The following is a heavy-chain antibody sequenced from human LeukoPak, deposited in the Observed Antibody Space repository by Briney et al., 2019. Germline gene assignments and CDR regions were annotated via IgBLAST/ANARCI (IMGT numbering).Heavy chain of an antibody. V-gene: IGHV1-69*13. J-gene: IGHJ4*02. D-gene: IGHD3/OR15-3a*01. CDR2: IIPIFGTA. CDR1: GGTFSSYA. Sequence: ASVKVSCKASGGTFSSYAISWVRQAPRQGLEWMGGIIPIFGTANYAQKFQGRVTITADESTSTAYMELSSLRSEDTAVYYCARTAEGYFLTGYYYDYWGQGTLVTVSS. CDR3: ARTAEGYFLTGYYYDY.